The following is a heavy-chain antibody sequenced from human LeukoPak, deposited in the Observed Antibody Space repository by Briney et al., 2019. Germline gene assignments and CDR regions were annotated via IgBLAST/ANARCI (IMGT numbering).Heavy chain of an antibody. CDR2: ISSSSIYI. CDR3: ARDGAARYHY. V-gene: IGHV3-21*01. Sequence: AGGSLRLSCAASGFTFSSYTMNWVRQAPGKGLEWVSSISSSSIYIYYADSVKGRFTIPRDNPKNSLYLQMNSLRAEDTAVYYCARDGAARYHYWGQGTLVTVSS. CDR1: GFTFSSYT. D-gene: IGHD6-6*01. J-gene: IGHJ4*02.